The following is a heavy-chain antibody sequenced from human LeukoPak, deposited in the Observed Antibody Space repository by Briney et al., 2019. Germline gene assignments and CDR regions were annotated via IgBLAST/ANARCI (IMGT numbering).Heavy chain of an antibody. V-gene: IGHV1-69*05. CDR3: AVWLMDTAMVKDFDY. CDR2: IIPIFGTA. J-gene: IGHJ4*02. D-gene: IGHD5-18*01. Sequence: SVKVSCKASGGTFSSYAISWVRQAPGQGLEWMGRIIPIFGTANYAQKFQGRVTITTDESTSTAYMELSSLRSEDTAVYYCAVWLMDTAMVKDFDYWGQGTLVAVSS. CDR1: GGTFSSYA.